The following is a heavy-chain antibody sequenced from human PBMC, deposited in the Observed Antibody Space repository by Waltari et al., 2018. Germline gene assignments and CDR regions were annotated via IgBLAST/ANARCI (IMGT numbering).Heavy chain of an antibody. V-gene: IGHV3-23*01. CDR3: AREPQPFHYGDYAYFDY. CDR1: GFTFSSYA. D-gene: IGHD4-17*01. J-gene: IGHJ4*02. Sequence: EVQLLESGGGLVQPGGSLRLSCAASGFTFSSYAMSWVRQAPGKGLEWVSAISCSGGSTYYADSVKGRFTISRDNSKNTLYLQMNSLRAEDTAVYYCAREPQPFHYGDYAYFDYWGQGTLVTVSS. CDR2: ISCSGGST.